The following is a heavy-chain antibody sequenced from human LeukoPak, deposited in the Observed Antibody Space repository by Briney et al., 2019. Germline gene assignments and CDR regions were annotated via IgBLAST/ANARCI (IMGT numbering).Heavy chain of an antibody. D-gene: IGHD4-17*01. CDR1: GFTFDDYA. CDR3: ARIGDYGDYGHWFDP. V-gene: IGHV3-9*01. CDR2: IGWNSGGI. Sequence: PGGSLRLSCAASGFTFDDYAMHWVRQAPGKGLEWVSGIGWNSGGIVYADSVKGRFTISRDNAKNSLYLQMNSLRAEDTAVYYCARIGDYGDYGHWFDPWGQGTLVTVSS. J-gene: IGHJ5*02.